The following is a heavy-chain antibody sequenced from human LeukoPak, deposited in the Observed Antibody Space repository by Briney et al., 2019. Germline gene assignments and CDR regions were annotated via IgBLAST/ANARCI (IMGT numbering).Heavy chain of an antibody. D-gene: IGHD3-10*01. J-gene: IGHJ5*02. Sequence: GGSLRLSCAASGFTVSSNYMSWVRQAPGKGLEWVSVIYSGGSTYYADSVKGRFTISRDNSKNTLYLQMNSLRAEDTAVYYCARVFYGSGGWFDPWGQGTLVTVSS. V-gene: IGHV3-53*01. CDR1: GFTVSSNY. CDR2: IYSGGST. CDR3: ARVFYGSGGWFDP.